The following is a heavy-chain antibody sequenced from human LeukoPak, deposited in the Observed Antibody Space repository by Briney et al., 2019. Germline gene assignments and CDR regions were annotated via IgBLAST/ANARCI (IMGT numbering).Heavy chain of an antibody. J-gene: IGHJ4*02. CDR1: GFTVSSNY. CDR2: ISYDGSNK. D-gene: IGHD2-2*01. CDR3: AKDMCSSTSCYRAFDY. Sequence: GGSLRLSCAASGFTVSSNYMSWVRQAPGKGLEWVAVISYDGSNKYYADSVKGRFTISRDNSKNTLYLQMNSLRAEDTAVYCCAKDMCSSTSCYRAFDYWGQGTLVTVSS. V-gene: IGHV3-30*18.